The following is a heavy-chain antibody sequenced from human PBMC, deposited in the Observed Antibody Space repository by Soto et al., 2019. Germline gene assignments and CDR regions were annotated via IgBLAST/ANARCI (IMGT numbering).Heavy chain of an antibody. Sequence: EVQLLESGGGLVQPGESLRLSCAVSGFIFGNYMMTWVRQAPGKGLEWVSTIRDGGESTYYADSVKGRFTISRDNSKNPLYLPMDRLGVEDTAVYYCAPHVHCSGGSCHYDAFDIRGQGTMVTVSS. J-gene: IGHJ3*02. CDR2: IRDGGEST. D-gene: IGHD2-15*01. CDR1: GFIFGNYM. CDR3: APHVHCSGGSCHYDAFDI. V-gene: IGHV3-23*01.